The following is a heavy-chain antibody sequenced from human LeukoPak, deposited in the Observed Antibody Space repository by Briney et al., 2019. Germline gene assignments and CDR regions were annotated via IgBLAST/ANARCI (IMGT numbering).Heavy chain of an antibody. D-gene: IGHD3-3*01. J-gene: IGHJ6*02. Sequence: ASVKVSCKASGYTFTSYGISWVRQAPGQGLEWMGGIIPIFGTANYAQKFQGRVTITADESTSTAYMELSSLRSEDTAVYYCARRRRITIFGAATHYGMDVWGQGTTVTVSS. CDR2: IIPIFGTA. CDR1: GYTFTSYG. CDR3: ARRRRITIFGAATHYGMDV. V-gene: IGHV1-69*13.